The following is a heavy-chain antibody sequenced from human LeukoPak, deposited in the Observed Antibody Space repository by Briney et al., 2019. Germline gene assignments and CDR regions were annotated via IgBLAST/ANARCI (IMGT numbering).Heavy chain of an antibody. D-gene: IGHD4-17*01. CDR2: INWNGGST. CDR1: GFTVSSNY. V-gene: IGHV3-20*04. Sequence: GGSLRLSCAASGFTVSSNYMSWVRQAPGKGLEWVSGINWNGGSTGYVDSVKGRFTISRDNARNSLYLQMNSLRAEDTALYYCARARVTSIYYHDMDVWGQGIMVTVSS. CDR3: ARARVTSIYYHDMDV. J-gene: IGHJ6*02.